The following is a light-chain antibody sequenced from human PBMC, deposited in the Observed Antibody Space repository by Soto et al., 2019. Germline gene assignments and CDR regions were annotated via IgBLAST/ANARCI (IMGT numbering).Light chain of an antibody. CDR1: QSVLYSPNNKNY. Sequence: DIVVTQSPDSLAVSLGERATINCKSSQSVLYSPNNKNYLAWYQQKPGQPPKLLIYWASTRESGVPDRFSGSGYVTDFTLTINSLQAEDVAFYYCQQYHSAPQSFGQGTKVEIK. V-gene: IGKV4-1*01. J-gene: IGKJ1*01. CDR2: WAS. CDR3: QQYHSAPQS.